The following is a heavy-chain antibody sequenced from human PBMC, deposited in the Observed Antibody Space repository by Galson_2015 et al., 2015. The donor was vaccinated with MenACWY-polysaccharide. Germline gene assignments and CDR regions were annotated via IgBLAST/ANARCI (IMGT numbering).Heavy chain of an antibody. Sequence: WVRQAPGKGLEWVSTVSGSGSSTYYADSVKGRFTISKDNSKNTLYLQMGSLRAEDTAVYYCAKVAVAGPMSFFDYWGRGTLVTVSS. CDR2: VSGSGSST. D-gene: IGHD6-19*01. CDR3: AKVAVAGPMSFFDY. J-gene: IGHJ4*02. V-gene: IGHV3-23*01.